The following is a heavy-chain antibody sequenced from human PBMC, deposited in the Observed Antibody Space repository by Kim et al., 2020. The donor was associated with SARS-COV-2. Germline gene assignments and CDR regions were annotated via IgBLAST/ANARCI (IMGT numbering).Heavy chain of an antibody. CDR3: ARRDLVRGIDY. J-gene: IGHJ4*02. CDR2: INDSGRT. V-gene: IGHV4-34*01. D-gene: IGHD3-10*01. Sequence: SETPSLTCAVYGESFSGFYWSWIRQPPGKGLEWIGEINDSGRTSQNPALKSRVTVSVDTSKNQFSLKLSPVTAADTAAYYCARRDLVRGIDYWGQGTLVTVSS. CDR1: GESFSGFY.